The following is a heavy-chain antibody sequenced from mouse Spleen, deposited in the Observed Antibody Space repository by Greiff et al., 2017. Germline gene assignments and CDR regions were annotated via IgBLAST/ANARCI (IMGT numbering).Heavy chain of an antibody. CDR2: ISSGSSTI. D-gene: IGHD2-14*01. J-gene: IGHJ4*01. Sequence: EVKLVESGGGLVKPGGSLKLSCAASGFTFSDYGMHWVRQAPEKGLEWVAYISSGSSTIYYADTVKGRFTISRDNAKNTLFLQMTSLRSEDTAMYYCARNRRYYYAMDYWGQGTSVTVSS. CDR1: GFTFSDYG. CDR3: ARNRRYYYAMDY. V-gene: IGHV5-17*01.